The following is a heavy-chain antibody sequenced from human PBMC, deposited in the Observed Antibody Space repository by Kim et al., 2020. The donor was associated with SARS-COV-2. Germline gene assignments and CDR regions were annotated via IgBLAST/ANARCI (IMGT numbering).Heavy chain of an antibody. CDR3: ARGSRGSSGSPVLDYYYYGMDV. D-gene: IGHD6-6*01. V-gene: IGHV4-34*01. J-gene: IGHJ6*02. Sequence: SETLSLTCAVYGGSFSGYYWSWIRQPPGKGLEWIGEINHSGSTNYNPSLKSRVTRSVDTSKNQFSLKLSSVTAADTAVYYCARGSRGSSGSPVLDYYYYGMDVWGQGTTVTVSS. CDR2: INHSGST. CDR1: GGSFSGYY.